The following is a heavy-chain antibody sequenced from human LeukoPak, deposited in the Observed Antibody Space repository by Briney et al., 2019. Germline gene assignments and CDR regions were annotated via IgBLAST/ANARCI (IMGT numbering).Heavy chain of an antibody. CDR3: AREGGTETAFDI. CDR1: GFTFSSYG. CDR2: ILYDGSNE. Sequence: PGGSLRLSCAASGFTFSSYGMHWVRQAPGKGLEWVAVILYDGSNEYYANSVKGRFTVSRDNSKNTLYLQMNSLRAEDTAVYYCAREGGTETAFDIWGQGTMVTVSS. J-gene: IGHJ3*02. V-gene: IGHV3-30*02. D-gene: IGHD1-26*01.